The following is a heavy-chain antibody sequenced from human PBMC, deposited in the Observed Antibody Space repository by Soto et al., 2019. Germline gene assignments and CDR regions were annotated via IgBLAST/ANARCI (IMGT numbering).Heavy chain of an antibody. CDR2: IYYSGST. CDR3: AKDPAYDFWSGVMDV. J-gene: IGHJ6*02. CDR1: GGSISRYY. D-gene: IGHD3-3*01. V-gene: IGHV4-59*01. Sequence: SETLSLTCTVSGGSISRYYWNWIRQPPGKGLEWIGYIYYSGSTNYNPSLKSRVTISVDTSKNQFSLKLSSVTAADTAVYYCAKDPAYDFWSGVMDVWGQGTTVTVSS.